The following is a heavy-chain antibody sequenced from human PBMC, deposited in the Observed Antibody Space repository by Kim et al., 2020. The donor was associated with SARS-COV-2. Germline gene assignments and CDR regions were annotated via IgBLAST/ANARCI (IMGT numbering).Heavy chain of an antibody. CDR3: RGSHYGSGSYDDY. CDR2: IYYSGST. D-gene: IGHD3-10*01. Sequence: SETLSLTCTVSGGSISSGGYYWSWIRQHPGKGLEWIGYIYYSGSTYYNPSLKSRVTISVDTSKNQFSLKLSSVTAADTAVYYCRGSHYGSGSYDDYWGQGTLVTVSS. V-gene: IGHV4-31*03. J-gene: IGHJ4*02. CDR1: GGSISSGGYY.